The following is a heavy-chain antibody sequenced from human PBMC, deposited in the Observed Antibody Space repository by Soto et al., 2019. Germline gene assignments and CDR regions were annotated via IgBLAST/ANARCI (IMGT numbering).Heavy chain of an antibody. Sequence: QVQLQQWGAGLLKPSETLSLTCAVYGGSFSGYYWSWIRQPQGKGLEWIGEINHSGSTNYNPSLKSRVTISVDTSKNQFSLKLSSVTAADTAVYYCARGRFEVAGHTSGRFDYWGQGTLVTVSS. D-gene: IGHD6-19*01. CDR2: INHSGST. CDR3: ARGRFEVAGHTSGRFDY. CDR1: GGSFSGYY. J-gene: IGHJ4*02. V-gene: IGHV4-34*01.